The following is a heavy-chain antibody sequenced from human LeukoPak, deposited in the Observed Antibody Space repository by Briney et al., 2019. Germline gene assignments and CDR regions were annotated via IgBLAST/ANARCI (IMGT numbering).Heavy chain of an antibody. J-gene: IGHJ6*03. D-gene: IGHD6-13*01. CDR2: INAYNGNT. CDR3: ARDRHIAAAVYYYYMDV. Sequence: ASVKVSCKASGYTFTSYGISWVRQAPGQGLEWMGWINAYNGNTDYAQRVQGRVTMTTDTSTSTAYMEVGSLRSDDTAVYYCARDRHIAAAVYYYYMDVWGKGTLVTVSS. V-gene: IGHV1-18*01. CDR1: GYTFTSYG.